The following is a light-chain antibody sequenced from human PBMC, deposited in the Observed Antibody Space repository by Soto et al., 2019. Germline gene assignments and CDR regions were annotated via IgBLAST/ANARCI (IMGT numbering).Light chain of an antibody. V-gene: IGKV3-20*01. J-gene: IGKJ1*01. CDR1: QSVSNY. Sequence: EIVLTQSPGTLSLSPGERATLSCRASQSVSNYLAWYQRKPGQAPRLLIYGASSRATGIPDRFSGSGSGTDFTLTISRLEPEDFAVYYYHAYGGSPQTFGQGTKVDVK. CDR3: HAYGGSPQT. CDR2: GAS.